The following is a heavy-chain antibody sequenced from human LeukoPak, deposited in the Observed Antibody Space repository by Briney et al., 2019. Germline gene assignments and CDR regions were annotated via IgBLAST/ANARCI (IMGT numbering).Heavy chain of an antibody. CDR2: IYYSGST. CDR1: GGSFSGYY. Sequence: SETLSLTCAVYGGSFSGYYWSWIRQPPGKGLEWIGYIYYSGSTNYNPSLKSRVTISVDTSKNQFSLKLSSVTAADTAVYYCARVDHYYDSSGYYSGAFDIWGQGTMVTVSS. CDR3: ARVDHYYDSSGYYSGAFDI. J-gene: IGHJ3*02. V-gene: IGHV4-59*01. D-gene: IGHD3-22*01.